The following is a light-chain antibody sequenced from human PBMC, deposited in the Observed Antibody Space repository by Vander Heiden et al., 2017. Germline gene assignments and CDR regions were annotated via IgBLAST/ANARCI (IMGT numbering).Light chain of an antibody. CDR1: QSVSSY. CDR2: DAS. Sequence: ETVFTPSPASLSLSSEGRATLSCRASQSVSSYLAWYQQNPGQAPRLLIYDASNRATGIPARFIGSGSGTDFTLTISTLEPEDFAVYSCQQHSNWQTFGQGTEVEIK. CDR3: QQHSNWQT. J-gene: IGKJ1*01. V-gene: IGKV3-11*01.